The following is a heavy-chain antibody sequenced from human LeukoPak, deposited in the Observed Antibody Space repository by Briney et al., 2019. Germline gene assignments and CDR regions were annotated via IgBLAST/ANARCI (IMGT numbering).Heavy chain of an antibody. J-gene: IGHJ4*02. D-gene: IGHD6-13*01. Sequence: GGSLRLSCAASGFTFSNYGMDWVRQAPGKGLGWVAFISYDGSYKYYADSVKGRFTISRDNSKNTLYLQMNSLRAEDTAVYYCAKDPRRYSRTGGYFDYWGQGTLVTVPS. CDR3: AKDPRRYSRTGGYFDY. CDR2: ISYDGSYK. V-gene: IGHV3-30*18. CDR1: GFTFSNYG.